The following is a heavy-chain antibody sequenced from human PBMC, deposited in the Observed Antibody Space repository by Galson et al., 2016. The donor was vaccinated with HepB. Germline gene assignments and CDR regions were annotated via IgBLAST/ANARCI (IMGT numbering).Heavy chain of an antibody. CDR1: GFTFSSYA. J-gene: IGHJ4*02. Sequence: SLRLSCAASGFTFSSYAMHWVRQAPGKGLEWVASISYDGSNKYFGDSVKGRFTISRDNSNDTLYLQMTSLRPEDTAVYYCAKDQTDYFDYWGQGTLVTVSS. CDR2: ISYDGSNK. CDR3: AKDQTDYFDY. V-gene: IGHV3-30*04.